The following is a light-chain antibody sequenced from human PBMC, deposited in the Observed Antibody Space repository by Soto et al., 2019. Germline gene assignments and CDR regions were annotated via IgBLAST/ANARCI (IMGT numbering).Light chain of an antibody. CDR3: SSYTSSSTLL. J-gene: IGLJ2*01. CDR2: GVS. V-gene: IGLV2-14*01. Sequence: QSALTQPASVSASPGQSITISCTGASNDVGGSDYVSWYQQHPGKAPKLIIYGVSNRPSGTSDRFSGSKSGNTASLTISGLQAEDEADYYCSSYTSSSTLLFGGGTKLTV. CDR1: SNDVGGSDY.